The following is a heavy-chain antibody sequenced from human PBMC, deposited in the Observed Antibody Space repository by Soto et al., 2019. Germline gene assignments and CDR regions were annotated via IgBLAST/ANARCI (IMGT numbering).Heavy chain of an antibody. CDR1: SAPVSSSTYT. CDR3: ARLHGYCISSSCHGHYAMDV. J-gene: IGHJ6*02. CDR2: IYYSGST. D-gene: IGHD2-2*01. V-gene: IGHV4-39*01. Sequence: QLQLQESGPGLVKPSETLSLTCTVSSAPVSSSTYTWGWIRQPPGKGLEWIGSIYYSGSTYYNPCLNSRLTVSVDTSKTQFSLKVTSVTAADTAVYYCARLHGYCISSSCHGHYAMDVWGQGTTVTVSS.